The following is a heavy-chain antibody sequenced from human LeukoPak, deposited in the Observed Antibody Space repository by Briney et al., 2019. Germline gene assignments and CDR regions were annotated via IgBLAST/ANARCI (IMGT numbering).Heavy chain of an antibody. J-gene: IGHJ3*02. CDR3: ATYAQEAFDI. V-gene: IGHV1-24*01. CDR1: GYTLTELS. D-gene: IGHD2-2*01. Sequence: ASVKVSCKVSGYTLTELSMHWVRQAPGKGLEWMGGLDPEDGEIIYAQKFQGRVTMTEDTSTDTAYMELSSLRSEDTAVYYCATYAQEAFDIWGQGTMVTVSS. CDR2: LDPEDGEI.